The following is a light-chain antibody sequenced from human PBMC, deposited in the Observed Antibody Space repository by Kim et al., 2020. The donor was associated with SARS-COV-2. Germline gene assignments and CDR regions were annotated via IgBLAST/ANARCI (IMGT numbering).Light chain of an antibody. J-gene: IGLJ1*01. V-gene: IGLV3-1*01. Sequence: PGQAGSVTCSGEELRDIYKSWYKQTPGQAPIQVIYQTNKQPSGIPERFSCSNSGNTATLTISDTQSMDEADYYCQTWDSSTASYVFGTGTKVTVL. CDR1: ELRDIY. CDR2: QTN. CDR3: QTWDSSTASYV.